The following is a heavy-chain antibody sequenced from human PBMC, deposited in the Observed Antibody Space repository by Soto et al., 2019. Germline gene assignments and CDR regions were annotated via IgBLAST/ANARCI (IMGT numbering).Heavy chain of an antibody. J-gene: IGHJ5*02. CDR3: ATGLSGSGASNWFDP. CDR2: IGGSGHST. CDR1: RFAFSSYA. V-gene: IGHV3-23*01. D-gene: IGHD3-10*01. Sequence: EVQLLESGGGLVQPGGSLRLSCATSRFAFSSYAMSWVRQAPGKGLEWVSAIGGSGHSTFYADSVRGRFTISRDNSKPSLYLQMDSLRAEDTAFYYCATGLSGSGASNWFDPWGQGPLVTVSS.